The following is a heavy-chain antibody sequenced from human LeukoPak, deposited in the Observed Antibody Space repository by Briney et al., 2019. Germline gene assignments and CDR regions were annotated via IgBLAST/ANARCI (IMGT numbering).Heavy chain of an antibody. J-gene: IGHJ5*02. CDR1: GYTFTGYY. CDR3: AREVSYGFSNWFDP. D-gene: IGHD5-18*01. Sequence: GASVKVSCKASGYTFTGYYMHWVRQAPGQGLEWMGRINPNSGGTNYAQKFQGRVTMTRDTSISTAYMELSRLRSDDTAVYYCAREVSYGFSNWFDPWGQGTLVTVSS. V-gene: IGHV1-2*06. CDR2: INPNSGGT.